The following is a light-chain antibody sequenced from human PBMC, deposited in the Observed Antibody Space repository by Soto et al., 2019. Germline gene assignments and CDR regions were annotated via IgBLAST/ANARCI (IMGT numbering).Light chain of an antibody. J-gene: IGLJ7*01. CDR1: SSNIGNNL. CDR3: VAWDDSLRCAV. V-gene: IGLV1-47*01. CDR2: ANS. Sequence: QSVLTQAPSASGTPGQSVTISCSGSSSNIGNNLVYWYQQVPGTAPKLLIYANSQRPSGVPDRFSGSKSGTSASLAISGLRSEDEADYYCVAWDDSLRCAVFGGGTQLTVI.